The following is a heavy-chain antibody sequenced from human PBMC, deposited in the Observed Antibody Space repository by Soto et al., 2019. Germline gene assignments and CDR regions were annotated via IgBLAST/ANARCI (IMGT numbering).Heavy chain of an antibody. Sequence: PGGSLRLSCAASGFTFSSYGMHWVRQAPGKGLEWVAVISYDGSNKYYADSVKGRFTISRDNSKNTLYLQMNSLRAEDTAVYYCAKDGKDSSGSYGMDVWGQGTTVTVSS. CDR3: AKDGKDSSGSYGMDV. J-gene: IGHJ6*02. CDR2: ISYDGSNK. CDR1: GFTFSSYG. V-gene: IGHV3-30*18. D-gene: IGHD3-22*01.